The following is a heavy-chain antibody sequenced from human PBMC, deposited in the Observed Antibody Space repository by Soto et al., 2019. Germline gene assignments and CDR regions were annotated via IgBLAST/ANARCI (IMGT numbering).Heavy chain of an antibody. V-gene: IGHV4-30-4*01. J-gene: IGHJ6*02. CDR3: AREGAAPRSYYYGTDV. D-gene: IGHD3-16*01. Sequence: QVQLQESGPGLVKPSQTRSLTCTVSGGSISTGDSYWSWIRQSPGKGLEWIGYIYYDGSTYYNPSLRSRVTISVDTSKNQFSLKLNSVTAADTAVYYCAREGAAPRSYYYGTDVWGQGTTVTVSS. CDR2: IYYDGST. CDR1: GGSISTGDSY.